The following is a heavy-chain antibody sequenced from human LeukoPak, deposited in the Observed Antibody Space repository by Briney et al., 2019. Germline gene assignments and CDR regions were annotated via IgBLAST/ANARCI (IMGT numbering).Heavy chain of an antibody. CDR3: ARAAMVVTAICAFDI. V-gene: IGHV3-23*01. D-gene: IGHD2-21*02. CDR2: ISGSGDTT. J-gene: IGHJ3*02. CDR1: GFTFSSYA. Sequence: PGGSLRLSCAASGFTFSSYAMSWVRQAPGKGLEWVSAISGSGDTTSYADSVKGRFTISRDNSKNTLYLQMNSLRAEDTAVYYCARAAMVVTAICAFDIWGQGTMVTVSS.